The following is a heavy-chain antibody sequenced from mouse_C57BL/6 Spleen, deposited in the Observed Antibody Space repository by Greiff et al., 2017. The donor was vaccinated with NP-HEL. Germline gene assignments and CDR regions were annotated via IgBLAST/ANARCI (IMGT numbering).Heavy chain of an antibody. J-gene: IGHJ1*03. V-gene: IGHV1-5*01. Sequence: VQLQQSGTVLARPGASVKMSCKTSGYTFTSYWMHWVKQRPGQGLEWIGAIYPGNSDTSYNQKFKGKAKLTAVTSASTAYMELSSLTNEDSAVYYCTRKDYGSSYWYFDVWGTGTTVTVSS. CDR1: GYTFTSYW. CDR2: IYPGNSDT. CDR3: TRKDYGSSYWYFDV. D-gene: IGHD1-1*01.